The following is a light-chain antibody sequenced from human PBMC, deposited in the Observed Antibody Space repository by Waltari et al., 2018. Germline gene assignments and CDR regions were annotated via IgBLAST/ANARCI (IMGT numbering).Light chain of an antibody. CDR1: SSNIGSNT. Sequence: QSVLTQPPSASGAPGQRVPISFSGSSSNIGSNTVNWYQQLPGTAPKLLIYSNNQRPSGVPDRFSASKSGTSASLAISGLQSEDEADYYCAAWDDSLNGYVFGTGTKVSVL. J-gene: IGLJ1*01. CDR2: SNN. V-gene: IGLV1-44*01. CDR3: AAWDDSLNGYV.